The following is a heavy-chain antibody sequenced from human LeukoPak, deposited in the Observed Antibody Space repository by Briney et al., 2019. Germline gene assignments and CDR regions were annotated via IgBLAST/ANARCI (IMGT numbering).Heavy chain of an antibody. J-gene: IGHJ4*02. CDR3: ARDISSGWYGVTTTFDY. CDR1: GFTFTSYY. CDR2: INPSGHTT. D-gene: IGHD6-19*01. V-gene: IGHV1-46*01. Sequence: ASVKVSCKASGFTFTSYYMHWVRQAPGQGLEWMGIINPSGHTTNYAQKFQGRVTMTRDTPTSTVYMELSSLRSDDTAVYYCARDISSGWYGVTTTFDYWGQGTLVTVSS.